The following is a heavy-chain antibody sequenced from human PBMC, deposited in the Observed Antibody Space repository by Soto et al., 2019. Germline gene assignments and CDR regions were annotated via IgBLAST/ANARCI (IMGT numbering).Heavy chain of an antibody. Sequence: GESLKISCKGSGYSFTSYWIGWVRQMPGKGLEWVGIIYRGDSDTRYSPSFQGQVTISADKSISTAYLQWSSLKASDTAMYYCARVEMYYDILTGSRWFDPWGQGTLVTVSS. J-gene: IGHJ5*02. D-gene: IGHD3-9*01. CDR1: GYSFTSYW. CDR3: ARVEMYYDILTGSRWFDP. CDR2: IYRGDSDT. V-gene: IGHV5-51*01.